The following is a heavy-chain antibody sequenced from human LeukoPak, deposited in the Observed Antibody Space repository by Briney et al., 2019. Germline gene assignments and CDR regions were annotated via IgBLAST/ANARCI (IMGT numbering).Heavy chain of an antibody. CDR1: GGSLSDNF. CDR3: AREIRPSPFVD. J-gene: IGHJ4*02. Sequence: PSETLSLTCAVYGGSLSDNFGSWIRQPPGKGLEWIGEINDSGSTNLNPALNSRVAMSVDSSRNQFSLRLSSVTAADTAVYYCAREIRPSPFVDWGQGTLVTVSS. CDR2: INDSGST. V-gene: IGHV4-34*01. D-gene: IGHD2-2*01.